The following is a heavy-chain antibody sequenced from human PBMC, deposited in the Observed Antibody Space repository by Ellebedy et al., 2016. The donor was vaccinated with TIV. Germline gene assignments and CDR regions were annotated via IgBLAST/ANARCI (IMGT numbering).Heavy chain of an antibody. D-gene: IGHD3-10*01. J-gene: IGHJ4*02. CDR3: ARHDPWISITPRD. V-gene: IGHV3-23*01. CDR2: ISGSGGST. Sequence: GESLKISXAASGFTFSSYWMSWVRQAPGKGLEWVSAISGSGGSTYYADSVKGRFTISRDNSKNTLYLQMNSLRAEDTAVYYCARHDPWISITPRDWGQGTLVTVSS. CDR1: GFTFSSYW.